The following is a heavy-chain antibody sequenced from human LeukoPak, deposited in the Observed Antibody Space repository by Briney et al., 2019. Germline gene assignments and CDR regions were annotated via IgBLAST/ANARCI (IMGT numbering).Heavy chain of an antibody. CDR3: ARVRSAKFDY. CDR2: INPNSGGT. Sequence: ASVKVSCKASGYIFAGYYMHWVRQAPGQGLEWVGRINPNSGGTNYAQKFQGRVTMTRDTSISTAYMELSRLRSDDTAVYYCARVRSAKFDYWGQGTLVTVSS. V-gene: IGHV1-2*06. J-gene: IGHJ4*02. CDR1: GYIFAGYY.